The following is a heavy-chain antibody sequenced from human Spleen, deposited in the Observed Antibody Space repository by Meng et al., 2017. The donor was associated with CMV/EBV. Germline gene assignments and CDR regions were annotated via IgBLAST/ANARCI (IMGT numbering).Heavy chain of an antibody. Sequence: RTGPGSGDSSSNYYWSWTRQPPGKGLEWIGYIYYSGSTNYNPSLKSRVTISVDTSKNQFSLKLTSVTAADTAVYYCARGPAASTSYWGQGTLVTVSS. D-gene: IGHD2-15*01. V-gene: IGHV4-59*01. CDR3: ARGPAASTSY. CDR1: GDSSSNYY. J-gene: IGHJ4*02. CDR2: IYYSGST.